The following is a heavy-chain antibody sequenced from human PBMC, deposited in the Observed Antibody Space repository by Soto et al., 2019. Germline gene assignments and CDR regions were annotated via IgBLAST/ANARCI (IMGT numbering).Heavy chain of an antibody. Sequence: SETLSLTCSVSTGSMRTYYWTWIRQSPGKGLEWIGQISHTGRTKYNPSLESRVTISVDTSRKQFSPKLTSVTAADTALYYCARDDTTGLFDFWGQGTLVTVSS. CDR3: ARDDTTGLFDF. D-gene: IGHD4-17*01. V-gene: IGHV4-59*01. CDR2: ISHTGRT. J-gene: IGHJ4*02. CDR1: TGSMRTYY.